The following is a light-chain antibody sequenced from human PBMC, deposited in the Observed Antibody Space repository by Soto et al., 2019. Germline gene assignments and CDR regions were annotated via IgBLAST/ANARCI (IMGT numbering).Light chain of an antibody. CDR2: DVS. CDR3: NSYTGTSTLV. J-gene: IGLJ1*01. CDR1: SIDVGGYNY. V-gene: IGLV2-14*01. Sequence: QSVLTQPASVSGSPGQSITISCTGTSIDVGGYNYVSWYQQHPGKAPKLMIYDVSNRPSGASNRFSGSKSGNTASLTISGLQAEDEADYYCNSYTGTSTLVFGTGTKLTVL.